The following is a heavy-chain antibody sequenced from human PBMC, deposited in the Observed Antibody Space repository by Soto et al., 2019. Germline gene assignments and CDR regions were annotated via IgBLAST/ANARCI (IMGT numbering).Heavy chain of an antibody. CDR2: INHSGST. CDR3: ARFIFWSGYPRDYMDV. J-gene: IGHJ6*03. Sequence: SETRSLTCAVDGGSFSGYYWSWIRQPPGKGLEWIGEINHSGSTNYNPSLKSRVTISVDTSKNQFSLKLSSVTAADTAVYYCARFIFWSGYPRDYMDVWGKGTTVTVSS. D-gene: IGHD3-3*01. V-gene: IGHV4-34*01. CDR1: GGSFSGYY.